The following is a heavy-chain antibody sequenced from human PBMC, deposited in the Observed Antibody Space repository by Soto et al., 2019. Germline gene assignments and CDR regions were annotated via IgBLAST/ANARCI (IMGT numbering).Heavy chain of an antibody. CDR2: ISKSDYT. CDR3: AREDSIIIPAVSDF. J-gene: IGHJ4*02. D-gene: IGHD2-2*01. CDR1: GFAFNSYG. Sequence: GGALRLSCTVSGFAFNSYGINWVRQAPGKGLEWVSSISKSDYTYYSDSVKGRFTISRDNAKNSVSLQMNTLRVEDTAVYYCAREDSIIIPAVSDFWGQATLVTVSS. V-gene: IGHV3-21*01.